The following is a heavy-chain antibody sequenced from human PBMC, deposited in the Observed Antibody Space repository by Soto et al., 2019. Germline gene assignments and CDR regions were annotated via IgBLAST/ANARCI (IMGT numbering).Heavy chain of an antibody. CDR3: ATGVTGYGSGWTDKMLDS. CDR1: EVYQAIYG. D-gene: IGHD6-19*01. Sequence: QEQLVESGGGVVQPGGSLRISCRSSEVYQAIYGIYWVRQAPGRGLEWLAYMSFDETEKHYAASAKGRLTLPKDQSESETTFHFHMDSLKSDDTAVYHCATGVTGYGSGWTDKMLDSWGRGTLVIVSS. J-gene: IGHJ5*01. V-gene: IGHV3-30*02. CDR2: MSFDETEK.